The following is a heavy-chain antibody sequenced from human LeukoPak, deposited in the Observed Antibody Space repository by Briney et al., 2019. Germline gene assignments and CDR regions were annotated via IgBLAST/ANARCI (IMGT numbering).Heavy chain of an antibody. D-gene: IGHD6-13*01. CDR2: MSNSGST. J-gene: IGHJ4*02. Sequence: SETLSLTCTGSGVPISSSSYYWGWIRPSPGKRREWIGTMSNSGSTYYNPSLKSRVTISGDTAKNQLSLKLSSVTAADTAVYYCARRSEAAAGRGIDYWGQGRLVTVSS. CDR1: GVPISSSSYY. V-gene: IGHV4-39*01. CDR3: ARRSEAAAGRGIDY.